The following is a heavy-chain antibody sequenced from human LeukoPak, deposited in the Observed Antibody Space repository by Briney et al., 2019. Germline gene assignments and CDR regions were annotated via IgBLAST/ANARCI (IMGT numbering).Heavy chain of an antibody. CDR3: ARGEPRVLFVVVPAAKGWFDP. V-gene: IGHV4-34*01. J-gene: IGHJ5*02. CDR2: INHSGST. D-gene: IGHD2-2*01. Sequence: SETLSLTCAVYGGSFSGYYWSWIRQPPGKGLGWIGEINHSGSTNYNPSLKSRVTISVDTSKNQFSLKLSSVTAADTAVYYCARGEPRVLFVVVPAAKGWFDPWGQGTLVTVSS. CDR1: GGSFSGYY.